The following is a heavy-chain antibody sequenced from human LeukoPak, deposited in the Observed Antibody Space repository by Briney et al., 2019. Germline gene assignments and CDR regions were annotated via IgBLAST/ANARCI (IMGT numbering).Heavy chain of an antibody. Sequence: GGSLRLSCAASGFTFSSYGMHWVRQAPGKGLEWVAFIRYDGSNKHYADSVEGRFTISRDNSKNTVYLQMSSLRDEDPAVYYCAKDDIYYRFNPWGQGTLVTVSS. CDR1: GFTFSSYG. D-gene: IGHD3-10*01. CDR3: AKDDIYYRFNP. CDR2: IRYDGSNK. V-gene: IGHV3-30*02. J-gene: IGHJ5*02.